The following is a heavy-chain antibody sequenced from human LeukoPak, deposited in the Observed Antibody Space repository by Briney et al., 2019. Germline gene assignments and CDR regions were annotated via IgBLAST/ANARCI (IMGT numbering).Heavy chain of an antibody. J-gene: IGHJ5*02. Sequence: GASVKVSCKASGYTFTGYYMHWVRQAPGQGLEWMGWINPNSGGTNYAQKLRGRVTMTRDTSISTAYMELSRLRSDDTAVYYCARDEEFIVVVPAAMAGGFDPWGQGTLVTVSS. CDR3: ARDEEFIVVVPAAMAGGFDP. CDR2: INPNSGGT. V-gene: IGHV1-2*02. CDR1: GYTFTGYY. D-gene: IGHD2-2*01.